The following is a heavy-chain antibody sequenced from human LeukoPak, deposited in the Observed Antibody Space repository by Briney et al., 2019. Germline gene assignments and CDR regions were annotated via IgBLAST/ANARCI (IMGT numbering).Heavy chain of an antibody. Sequence: GGSLRLSCAASGFTFSSYAMSWVRQAPGKGLEWVSAISGSGGSTYYADSVKGRFTISRDNSKNTLYPQMNSLRAEDTAVYYCAKDGSRDGYNYRFDYWGQGTLVTVSS. D-gene: IGHD5-24*01. CDR2: ISGSGGST. J-gene: IGHJ4*02. CDR3: AKDGSRDGYNYRFDY. V-gene: IGHV3-23*01. CDR1: GFTFSSYA.